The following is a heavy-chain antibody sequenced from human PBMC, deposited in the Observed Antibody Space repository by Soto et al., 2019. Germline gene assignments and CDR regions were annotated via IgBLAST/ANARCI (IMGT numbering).Heavy chain of an antibody. V-gene: IGHV3-23*01. J-gene: IGHJ3*01. CDR3: ANHGGFDF. CDR1: GFTFSSSG. D-gene: IGHD4-17*01. Sequence: EGQLLQSEGGLVQPGESLRVSCAASGFTFSSSGMSWVRQAPGKGLEWVSSISVRGDYRYYADSVKGRFTISRDNSKNTLYLQMNSLTAEDTAVYYCANHGGFDFWGQGTMVAVSS. CDR2: ISVRGDYR.